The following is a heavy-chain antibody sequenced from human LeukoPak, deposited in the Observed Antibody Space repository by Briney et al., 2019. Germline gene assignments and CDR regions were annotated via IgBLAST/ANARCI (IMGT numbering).Heavy chain of an antibody. CDR3: ARSDYGGNSDDAFDI. J-gene: IGHJ3*02. CDR1: GFTFSTYS. V-gene: IGHV3-21*01. CDR2: ISRSSDHK. D-gene: IGHD4-23*01. Sequence: GGSLRLSCTASGFTFSTYSMNWVRQAPGKGLEWVSCISRSSDHKYYEDSLKGPFTISRDNGKNSLYLQMNTLRAQDTAVYYCARSDYGGNSDDAFDIWGQGTMVTVS.